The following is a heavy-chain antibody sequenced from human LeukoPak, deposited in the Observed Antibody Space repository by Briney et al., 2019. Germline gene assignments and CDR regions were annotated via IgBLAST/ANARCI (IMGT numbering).Heavy chain of an antibody. V-gene: IGHV3-30*03. CDR1: GFTFSTYG. Sequence: GRSLRLSCAASGFTFSTYGMHWVRQAPGKGLEWVAVISYDGSSKYYADSVKGRYTISRDNAKNSLYLQMNSLRAEDTAVYYCARDGGYDILTGYYIGYYYYYGMDVWGKGTTVTVSS. D-gene: IGHD3-9*01. CDR2: ISYDGSSK. CDR3: ARDGGYDILTGYYIGYYYYYGMDV. J-gene: IGHJ6*04.